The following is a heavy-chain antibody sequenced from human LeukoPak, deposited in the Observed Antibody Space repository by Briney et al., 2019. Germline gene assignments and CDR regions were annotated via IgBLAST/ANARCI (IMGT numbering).Heavy chain of an antibody. V-gene: IGHV3-66*01. CDR1: GFTFSSYA. Sequence: GGSLRLSCAASGFTFSSYAMSWVRQAPGKGLEWVSVIYSGGSTYYADSVKGRFTISRDNSKNTLYLQMNSLRAEDTAVYYCARADASDFDYWGQGTLVTVSS. CDR3: ARADASDFDY. CDR2: IYSGGST. J-gene: IGHJ4*02.